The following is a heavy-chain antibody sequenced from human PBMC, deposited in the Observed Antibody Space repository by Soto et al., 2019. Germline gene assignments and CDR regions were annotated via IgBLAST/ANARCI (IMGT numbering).Heavy chain of an antibody. CDR1: GFSFSTYT. V-gene: IGHV3-23*01. CDR3: AKARCTTSNCYVPDY. CDR2: ISGSGGNP. D-gene: IGHD2-8*01. Sequence: GGSLRLSCAASGFSFSTYTMSWVRRAPGKGLEWVSAISGSGGNPSYADSVQGRFTITRDNPKKTLYLQMNSLRAEDTAVYYCAKARCTTSNCYVPDYWGQGTLVTVSS. J-gene: IGHJ4*02.